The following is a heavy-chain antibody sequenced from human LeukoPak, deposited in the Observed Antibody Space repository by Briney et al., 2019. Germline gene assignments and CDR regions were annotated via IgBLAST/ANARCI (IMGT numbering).Heavy chain of an antibody. CDR1: GGSISSSY. V-gene: IGHV4-59*08. CDR3: ARLTAYFDL. CDR2: IYYSGST. Sequence: SETLSLTCNVSGGSISSSYWSWIRQPPGKGLEWIGYIYYSGSTNYNPSLKSRVTMSVDTSKNQFSLKVISVTAADTAVYYCARLTAYFDLWGRGTLVTVSS. J-gene: IGHJ2*01.